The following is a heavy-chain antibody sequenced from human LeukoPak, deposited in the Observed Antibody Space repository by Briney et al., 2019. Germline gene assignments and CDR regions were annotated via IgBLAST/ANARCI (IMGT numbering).Heavy chain of an antibody. D-gene: IGHD3-10*02. J-gene: IGHJ3*02. CDR3: IKVIMFAFDI. CDR2: VSGSGGTT. CDR1: GFTFSSYG. Sequence: HPGGSLRLSCAASGFTFSSYGMGWVRQAPGKGLEWVSAVSGSGGTTHYADSVKGRFTISRDNSKNTMYLQMNSLRAEDTAVYFCIKVIMFAFDIWGQGTMVTVSS. V-gene: IGHV3-23*01.